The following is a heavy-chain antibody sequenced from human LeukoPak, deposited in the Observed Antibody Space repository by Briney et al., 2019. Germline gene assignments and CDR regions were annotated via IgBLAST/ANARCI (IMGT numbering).Heavy chain of an antibody. CDR3: AHRQIAAAASTNWFDP. D-gene: IGHD6-13*01. CDR1: GFSLSTSGVG. V-gene: IGHV2-5*01. Sequence: SGPTLVKPTQTLTLTCTFSGFSLSTSGVGVGWIRQPPGKALEWLALIYWNDDKRYSPSLKSRLTITKDTSKNQVVLTMTNMDPVDTATYYCAHRQIAAAASTNWFDPWGQGTLVTVSS. CDR2: IYWNDDK. J-gene: IGHJ5*02.